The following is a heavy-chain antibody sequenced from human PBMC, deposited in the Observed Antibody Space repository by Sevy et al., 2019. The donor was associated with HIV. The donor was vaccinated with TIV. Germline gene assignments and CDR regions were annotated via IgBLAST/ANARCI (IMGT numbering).Heavy chain of an antibody. CDR1: GYTFTGYY. D-gene: IGHD5-12*01. CDR2: INPKSGGT. V-gene: IGHV1-2*02. CDR3: ASGYDLLRFDF. Sequence: ASVKVSCKASGYTFTGYYMHWVRQAPGQGLEWMGWINPKSGGTNYAQTFQGRVTMTRDTSMSTAYMEVSRLTSDDTAVYYCASGYDLLRFDFWGQGTLVTVSS. J-gene: IGHJ4*02.